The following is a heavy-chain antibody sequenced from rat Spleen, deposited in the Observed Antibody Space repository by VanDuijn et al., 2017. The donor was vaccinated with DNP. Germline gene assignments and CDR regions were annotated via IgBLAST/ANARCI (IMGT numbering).Heavy chain of an antibody. CDR1: GFTFSSFP. D-gene: IGHD1-12*02. CDR2: ISASGGST. V-gene: IGHV5-46*01. Sequence: EGQLVESGGGLVQPGRSMKLSCAASGFTFSSFPMAWVRQAPTGGLEWVATISASGGSTSYRDSVKGRFTISRDNAKSTLYLQMDSLRSEDTATYYCVRPDYYDGSYPHYWGQGVMVTVSS. J-gene: IGHJ2*01. CDR3: VRPDYYDGSYPHY.